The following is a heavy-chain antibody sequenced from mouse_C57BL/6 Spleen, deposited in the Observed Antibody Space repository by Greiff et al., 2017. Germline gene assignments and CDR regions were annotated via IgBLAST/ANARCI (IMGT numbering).Heavy chain of an antibody. V-gene: IGHV2-2*01. D-gene: IGHD2-3*01. Sequence: VQLVESGPGLVQPSPSLSITCTVSGFSLTSYGVHWVRQSPGKGLEWLGVIWSGGSTSYNAAFIYSLSISKDNSKSQVFFKMNRLQADDTALYYGARTGNDGYYGDAMDYWGQGTSVTVSS. CDR3: ARTGNDGYYGDAMDY. CDR2: IWSGGST. J-gene: IGHJ4*01. CDR1: GFSLTSYG.